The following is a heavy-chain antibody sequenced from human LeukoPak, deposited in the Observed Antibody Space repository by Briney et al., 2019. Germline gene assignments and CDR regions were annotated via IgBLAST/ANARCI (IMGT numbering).Heavy chain of an antibody. J-gene: IGHJ4*02. CDR1: GYTFTSYG. CDR3: AMGSYYYGSGSYHLFDY. D-gene: IGHD3-10*01. Sequence: ASVKVSCKASGYTFTSYGISWVRQAPGQGLEWMGWISAYNGNTNYAQKLQGRVTMTTDTSTSTAYMELRSLRSDDTAVYYCAMGSYYYGSGSYHLFDYWGQGTLVTVSS. CDR2: ISAYNGNT. V-gene: IGHV1-18*01.